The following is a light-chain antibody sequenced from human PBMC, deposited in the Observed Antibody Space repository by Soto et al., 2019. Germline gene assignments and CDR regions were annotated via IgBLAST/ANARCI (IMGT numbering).Light chain of an antibody. Sequence: DIVMTQSPDSLAVSLGERATINCKSSQSVLYSSNNKNYLAWYQQKPGQPPKLVIYWASSRESGVPDRFSGSGSGTDFTLHISSLQAEDVAVYYCQQYYSTPLTFGGGTKVEIK. CDR2: WAS. CDR3: QQYYSTPLT. V-gene: IGKV4-1*01. CDR1: QSVLYSSNNKNY. J-gene: IGKJ4*01.